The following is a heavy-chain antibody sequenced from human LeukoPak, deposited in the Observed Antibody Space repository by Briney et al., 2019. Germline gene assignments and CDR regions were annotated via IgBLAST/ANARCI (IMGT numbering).Heavy chain of an antibody. CDR3: AKARIVVVTALDY. CDR2: ITGDGSST. V-gene: IGHV3-23*01. J-gene: IGHJ4*02. CDR1: GFTFSNYA. D-gene: IGHD2-21*02. Sequence: GASLRLSCAASGFTFSNYAMGWVRQAPVKGLEWVSAITGDGSSTYNADSVKGRFTVSRDNSKNTLYLQMNSLRAEDTATYYCAKARIVVVTALDYWGQGTLVIVSS.